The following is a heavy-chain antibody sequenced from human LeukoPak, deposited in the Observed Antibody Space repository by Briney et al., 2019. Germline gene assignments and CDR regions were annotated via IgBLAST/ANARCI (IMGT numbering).Heavy chain of an antibody. CDR1: GFTFSSYA. J-gene: IGHJ4*02. CDR2: ISGSGGST. CDR3: ARDTSPLHDSSGYYYGSFDY. Sequence: GGSLRLSCAASGFTFSSYAMSWVRQAPGKGLEWVSAISGSGGSTYYADSVKGRFTISRHNSKNTLYLQMNSLRAEDTAVYYCARDTSPLHDSSGYYYGSFDYWGQGTLVTVSS. V-gene: IGHV3-23*01. D-gene: IGHD3-22*01.